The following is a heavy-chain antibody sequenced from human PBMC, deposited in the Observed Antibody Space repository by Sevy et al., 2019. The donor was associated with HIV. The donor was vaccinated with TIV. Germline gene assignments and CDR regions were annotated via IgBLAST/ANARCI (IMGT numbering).Heavy chain of an antibody. J-gene: IGHJ4*02. CDR3: ARVGEGYDYVWGSYRRYYFDY. D-gene: IGHD3-16*02. CDR1: GGSISSGGYY. V-gene: IGHV4-31*03. Sequence: SETLSLTCTVSGGSISSGGYYWSWIRQHPGKGLEWIGYIYYSGSTYYNPSLKSRVTISVDTSKNQFSLKLSSVTAAETAVYYCARVGEGYDYVWGSYRRYYFDYWGQGTLVTVSS. CDR2: IYYSGST.